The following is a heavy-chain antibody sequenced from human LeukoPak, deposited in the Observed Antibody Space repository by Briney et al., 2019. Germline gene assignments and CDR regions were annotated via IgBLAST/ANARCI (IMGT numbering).Heavy chain of an antibody. CDR2: INWNGGST. Sequence: TGGSLRLSCAASGFTFSSYWMHWVRQAPGKGLEWVSGINWNGGSTGYADSVKGRFTISRDNAKNSLYLQMNSLRAEDTALYYCARMGSGSYYIGPHNWFDPWGQGTLVTVSS. CDR1: GFTFSSYW. V-gene: IGHV3-20*04. D-gene: IGHD3-10*01. CDR3: ARMGSGSYYIGPHNWFDP. J-gene: IGHJ5*02.